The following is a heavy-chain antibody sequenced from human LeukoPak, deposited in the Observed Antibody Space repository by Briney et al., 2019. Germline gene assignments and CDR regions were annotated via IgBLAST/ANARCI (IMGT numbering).Heavy chain of an antibody. CDR3: AKDGGDYYGSGSYPFDY. V-gene: IGHV3-23*01. D-gene: IGHD3-10*01. Sequence: PGASLRLSCAASGFTFSSYAMSWVRQAPGKGLEWVSAISGSGGSTYYADSVKGRFTISRDNSKNTLYLQMNSLRAEDTAVYYCAKDGGDYYGSGSYPFDYWGQGTLVTVSS. J-gene: IGHJ4*02. CDR2: ISGSGGST. CDR1: GFTFSSYA.